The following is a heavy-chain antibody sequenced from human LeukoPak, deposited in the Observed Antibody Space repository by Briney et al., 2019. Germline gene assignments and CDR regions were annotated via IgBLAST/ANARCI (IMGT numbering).Heavy chain of an antibody. CDR2: ISAYNGNT. D-gene: IGHD3-10*01. J-gene: IGHJ4*02. CDR3: ARELRYYGSGSFDY. V-gene: IGHV1-18*04. CDR1: GYTFTSYG. Sequence: ASVKVSCKASGYTFTSYGISWVRQAPGQGLEWMGWISAYNGNTNYAQKLQGRVTMTTDTSTSTAYMELRSLGSDDTAVYYCARELRYYGSGSFDYWGQGTLVTVSS.